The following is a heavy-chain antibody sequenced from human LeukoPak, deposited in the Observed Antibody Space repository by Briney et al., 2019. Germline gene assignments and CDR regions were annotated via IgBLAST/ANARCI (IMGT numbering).Heavy chain of an antibody. Sequence: SETLSLTCTVSGGSISSGGYYWSWIRQHPGKGLEWIGYIYYSGSTYYNPSLKSRVTISVDTSKNQFSLKLSSVTAADTAVYYCARGRYDYVWGSYRSPIGFDYWGQGTLVTVSS. V-gene: IGHV4-31*03. CDR1: GGSISSGGYY. CDR2: IYYSGST. CDR3: ARGRYDYVWGSYRSPIGFDY. D-gene: IGHD3-16*02. J-gene: IGHJ4*02.